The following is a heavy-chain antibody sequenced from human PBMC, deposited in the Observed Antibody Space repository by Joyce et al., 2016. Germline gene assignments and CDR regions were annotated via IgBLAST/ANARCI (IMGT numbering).Heavy chain of an antibody. D-gene: IGHD3-3*01. CDR3: SRDDDDPFDY. V-gene: IGHV3-74*01. CDR2: INKDASST. J-gene: IGHJ4*02. CDR1: GFIFRDFR. Sequence: EVQLVETGGALVQPGGSLRLSCECSGFIFRDFRLHWVRQVPGKSPVWIAYINKDASSTLYAEAVKGRFSVTRDNTKNMLFLEMKSLRAEDTAVYYCSRDDDDPFDYWGRGTLVTVAS.